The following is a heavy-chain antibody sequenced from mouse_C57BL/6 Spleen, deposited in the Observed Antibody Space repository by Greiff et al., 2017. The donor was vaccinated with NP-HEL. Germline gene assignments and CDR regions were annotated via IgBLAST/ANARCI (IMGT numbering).Heavy chain of an antibody. J-gene: IGHJ4*01. Sequence: EVKLMESGGGLVKPGGSLKLSCAASGFTFSDYGMHWVRQAPEKGLEWVAYISSGSSTIYYADTVKGRFTISRDNAKNTLFLQMTSLRSEDTAMYYCARTGGSSHYAMDYWGQGTSVTVSS. D-gene: IGHD1-1*01. CDR2: ISSGSSTI. V-gene: IGHV5-17*01. CDR3: ARTGGSSHYAMDY. CDR1: GFTFSDYG.